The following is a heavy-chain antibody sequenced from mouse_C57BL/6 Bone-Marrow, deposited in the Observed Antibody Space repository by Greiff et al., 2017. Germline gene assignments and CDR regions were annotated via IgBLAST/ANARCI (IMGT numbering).Heavy chain of an antibody. D-gene: IGHD2-3*01. Sequence: QVQLQQSGPGLVQPSQSLSITCTVSGFSLTSYGVHWVRQSPGKGLEWLGVIWSGGSTDYNAAFISRLSISKDNSKSQVFFKMNSLQADDTAIYYCARGMMVTAGAWFAYGGQGTLVTVSA. J-gene: IGHJ3*01. CDR2: IWSGGST. V-gene: IGHV2-2*01. CDR1: GFSLTSYG. CDR3: ARGMMVTAGAWFAY.